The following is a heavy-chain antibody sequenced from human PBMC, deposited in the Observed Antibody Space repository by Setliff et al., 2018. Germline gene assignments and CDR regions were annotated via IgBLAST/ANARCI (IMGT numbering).Heavy chain of an antibody. D-gene: IGHD2-2*01. CDR3: SRLVRYCTTTSCQGASGAEF. CDR2: ISAYSGNT. J-gene: IGHJ4*02. CDR1: GYTFSDYG. Sequence: ASVKVSCKASGYTFSDYGITWVRQAPGQGLEWMGWISAYSGNTKYAQKLQGRVTMTTDTSTTTAYLELRSLTSDDTAVYYCSRLVRYCTTTSCQGASGAEFWGQGTLVTVSS. V-gene: IGHV1-18*01.